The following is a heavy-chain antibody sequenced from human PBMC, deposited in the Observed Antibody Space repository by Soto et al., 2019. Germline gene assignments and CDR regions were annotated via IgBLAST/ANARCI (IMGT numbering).Heavy chain of an antibody. CDR2: ISSSSSYT. Sequence: QVQLVESGGGLVKPGGSLRLSCAASGFTFSDYYMSWIRQAPGKRLEWVSYISSSSSYTNYADSVKGRFTISRDNAKNSLYLQMNCLRAEDTAVYYCARDHHRFSGYDYVDYWGQGTLVTVSS. J-gene: IGHJ4*02. CDR1: GFTFSDYY. D-gene: IGHD5-12*01. V-gene: IGHV3-11*05. CDR3: ARDHHRFSGYDYVDY.